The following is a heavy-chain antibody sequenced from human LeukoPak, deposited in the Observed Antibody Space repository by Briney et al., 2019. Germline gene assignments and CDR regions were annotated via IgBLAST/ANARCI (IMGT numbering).Heavy chain of an antibody. D-gene: IGHD3-22*01. Sequence: SETLSLTCTVSGDSISSGDYYWSWIRQPPGKGLEWIGYIYYSGSTYYNPSLKSRVTISVDTSKNQFSLKLSSVTAADTAVYYCARGRDSRGYQFMGFDSWGQGTLVTVSS. CDR2: IYYSGST. J-gene: IGHJ4*02. V-gene: IGHV4-30-4*08. CDR1: GDSISSGDYY. CDR3: ARGRDSRGYQFMGFDS.